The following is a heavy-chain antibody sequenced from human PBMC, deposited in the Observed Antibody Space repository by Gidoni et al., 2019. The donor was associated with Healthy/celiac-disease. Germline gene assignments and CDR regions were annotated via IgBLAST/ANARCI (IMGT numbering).Heavy chain of an antibody. Sequence: VQLVQSGAEVKKPGESLWISCKGSGYSFTSYWISWVRQMSGKGLEWMGRIDPSDSYTNYSPSFQGHVTISADKSISTAYVQWSSLKASDTAMYYCASIAAEISADAFDIWGQGTMVTVSS. J-gene: IGHJ3*02. CDR2: IDPSDSYT. CDR1: GYSFTSYW. D-gene: IGHD6-13*01. V-gene: IGHV5-10-1*03. CDR3: ASIAAEISADAFDI.